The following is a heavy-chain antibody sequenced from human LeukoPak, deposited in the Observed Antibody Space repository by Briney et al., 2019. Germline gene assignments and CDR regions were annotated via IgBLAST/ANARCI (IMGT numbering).Heavy chain of an antibody. D-gene: IGHD5-24*01. Sequence: GGSLRLSCAASGFPFDEHAMHWVRQAPRKGLEWVSGISYSSETIGYVDSVKGRFTISRDNVRKSLYLQMNSLRIEDTALYYCAKDRGGGSQLGDAYDVWGQGTMVSVSS. CDR2: ISYSSETI. V-gene: IGHV3-9*01. CDR1: GFPFDEHA. CDR3: AKDRGGGSQLGDAYDV. J-gene: IGHJ3*01.